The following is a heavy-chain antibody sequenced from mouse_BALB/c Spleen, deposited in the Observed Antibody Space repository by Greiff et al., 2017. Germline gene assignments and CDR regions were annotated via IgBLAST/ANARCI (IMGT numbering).Heavy chain of an antibody. J-gene: IGHJ3*01. D-gene: IGHD2-2*01. V-gene: IGHV1-69*02. CDR1: GYTFTSYW. CDR3: AREGGYPTWFAY. CDR2: IDPSDSET. Sequence: QVQLQQPGAELVKPGAPVKLSCKASGYTFTSYWMNWVKQRPGRGLEWIGRIDPSDSETHYNQKFKDKATLTVDKSSSTAYIQLSSLTSEDSAVYYCAREGGYPTWFAYWGQGTLVTVSA.